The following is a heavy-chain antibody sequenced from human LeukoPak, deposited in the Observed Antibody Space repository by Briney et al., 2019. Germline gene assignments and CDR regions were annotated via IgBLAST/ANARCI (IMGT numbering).Heavy chain of an antibody. V-gene: IGHV1-46*01. J-gene: IGHJ5*02. CDR1: GYTFPNYY. D-gene: IGHD4-17*01. CDR2: INPSGGST. Sequence: ASVKVSCKASGYTFPNYYIHWVRQAPGQGLDWMGIINPSGGSTSYAQKFQDRVTMTRDTSTSTVYMDLSSLRSEDTAVYYCARTVNSWFDPWGQGTLVTVSS. CDR3: ARTVNSWFDP.